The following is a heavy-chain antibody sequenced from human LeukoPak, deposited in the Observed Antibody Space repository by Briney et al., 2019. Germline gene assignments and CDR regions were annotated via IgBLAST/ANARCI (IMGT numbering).Heavy chain of an antibody. CDR3: AKDYCSSTTCYYNY. D-gene: IGHD2-2*01. J-gene: IGHJ4*02. V-gene: IGHV3-9*01. Sequence: GGSLRLSCAASGFTFDDYAMHWVRQAPGKGLEWVSGISWNSGNIGYADSVKGRFTISRDNAKNSLFLQMNSLRAEDTALYYCAKDYCSSTTCYYNYWAQGTLVTVSS. CDR2: ISWNSGNI. CDR1: GFTFDDYA.